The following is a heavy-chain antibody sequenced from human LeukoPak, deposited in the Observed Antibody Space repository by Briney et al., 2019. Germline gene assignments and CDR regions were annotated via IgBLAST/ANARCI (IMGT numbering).Heavy chain of an antibody. CDR3: TRDSPPPIVVVPAAIYYYYYGMDV. Sequence: PGGSLRLSCTASGFTFGDYAMSWVRQAPGKGLEWVGFIRSKAYGGTTEYAASVKGRFTISRDDSKSIAYLQMNSLKTEGTAVYYCTRDSPPPIVVVPAAIYYYYYGMDVWGQGTTVTVSS. D-gene: IGHD2-2*01. V-gene: IGHV3-49*04. CDR2: IRSKAYGGTT. CDR1: GFTFGDYA. J-gene: IGHJ6*02.